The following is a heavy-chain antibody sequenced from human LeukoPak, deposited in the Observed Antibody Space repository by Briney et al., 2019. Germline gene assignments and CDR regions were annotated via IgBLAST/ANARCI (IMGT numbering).Heavy chain of an antibody. Sequence: SQTLSLTCTVSGGSISSGGYYWGWIRQPPGKGLEWIGSIYYSGSTYYNPSLKSRVTISVDTSKNQFSLKLSSVTAADTAVYYCARHGASGGSSRFDPWGQGTLVTVSS. D-gene: IGHD2-15*01. CDR1: GGSISSGGYY. J-gene: IGHJ5*02. V-gene: IGHV4-39*01. CDR3: ARHGASGGSSRFDP. CDR2: IYYSGST.